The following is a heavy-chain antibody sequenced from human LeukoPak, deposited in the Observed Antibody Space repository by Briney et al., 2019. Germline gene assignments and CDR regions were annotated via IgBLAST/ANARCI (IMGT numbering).Heavy chain of an antibody. J-gene: IGHJ4*02. CDR2: IYYSGST. CDR3: ARFDYGEMGFDY. CDR1: GYSISSGYY. V-gene: IGHV4-38-2*02. Sequence: SETLSLTCTVSGYSISSGYYWGWIRQPPGKGLEWIGSIYYSGSTYYNPSLKSRVTISVDTSKNQFSLKLSSVTAADTAVYYCARFDYGEMGFDYWGQGTLVTVSS. D-gene: IGHD4-17*01.